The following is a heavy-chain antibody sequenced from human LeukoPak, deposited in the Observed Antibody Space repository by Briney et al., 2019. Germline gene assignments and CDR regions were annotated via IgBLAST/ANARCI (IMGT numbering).Heavy chain of an antibody. V-gene: IGHV3-66*01. Sequence: GGSLRLSCAASGFTVSSNYMSWVRQAPGKGLEWVSVIYSGGSTYYADSVKGRFTISRDNSKNTLYLQRNSLRAEDTAVYYCARDLGQYYDTSDNWFDPWGQGTLVTVSS. CDR1: GFTVSSNY. CDR2: IYSGGST. J-gene: IGHJ5*02. D-gene: IGHD3-22*01. CDR3: ARDLGQYYDTSDNWFDP.